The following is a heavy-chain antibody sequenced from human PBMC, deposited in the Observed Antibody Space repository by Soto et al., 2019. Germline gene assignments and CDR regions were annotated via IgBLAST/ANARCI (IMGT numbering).Heavy chain of an antibody. V-gene: IGHV1-58*01. Sequence: SVKVSCKASGFTFTSSAVQWVRQARGQRLEWIGWIVVGSGNTNYAQKFQERVTITRDMSTSAAYMELSSLGSEDTAVYYCAAGLLWFGELNWFDPWGQGTLVTVSS. D-gene: IGHD3-10*01. CDR1: GFTFTSSA. J-gene: IGHJ5*02. CDR3: AAGLLWFGELNWFDP. CDR2: IVVGSGNT.